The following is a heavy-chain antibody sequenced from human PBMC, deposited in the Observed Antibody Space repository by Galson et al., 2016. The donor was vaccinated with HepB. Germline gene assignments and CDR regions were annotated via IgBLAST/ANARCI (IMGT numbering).Heavy chain of an antibody. D-gene: IGHD1-26*01. CDR1: GDSVSSNSAT. V-gene: IGHV6-1*01. Sequence: CAISGDSVSSNSATWNWIRQSPSRGLEWPGRTYYRSKWYNDYAVSVKSRVTINPDTSKNQFSLHLNSVTPEDTAVYYCARGTSAWSKWGQGTLVTVSS. CDR2: TYYRSKWYN. CDR3: ARGTSAWSK. J-gene: IGHJ4*02.